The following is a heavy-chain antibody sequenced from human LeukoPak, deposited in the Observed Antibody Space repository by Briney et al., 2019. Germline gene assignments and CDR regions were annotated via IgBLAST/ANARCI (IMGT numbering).Heavy chain of an antibody. CDR3: AKSLERRVWAFDI. J-gene: IGHJ3*02. V-gene: IGHV3-23*01. Sequence: GGSLRLSCAASGFTFSSYAMSWVRQAPGKGLEWVSAISGSGGSTYYADSVKGRFAISRDNSKNTLYLQMNSLRAEDTAVYYCAKSLERRVWAFDIWGQGTMVTVSS. D-gene: IGHD1-1*01. CDR1: GFTFSSYA. CDR2: ISGSGGST.